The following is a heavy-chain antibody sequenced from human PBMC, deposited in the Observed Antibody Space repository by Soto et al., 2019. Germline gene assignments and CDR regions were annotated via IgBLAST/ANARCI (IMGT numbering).Heavy chain of an antibody. CDR3: ARAYCTGGTCSGVDY. D-gene: IGHD2-15*01. Sequence: EVQVLESGGGLVQPGGSLRLSCAASGFTFTTFAMRWVRQAPGKGLEWVAGISGSGDATYYTDSVKGRFTNCRDKSKNTLYLQMKSLRAEDTATYYCARAYCTGGTCSGVDYWGQGTLVTVSS. CDR2: ISGSGDAT. J-gene: IGHJ4*02. V-gene: IGHV3-23*01. CDR1: GFTFTTFA.